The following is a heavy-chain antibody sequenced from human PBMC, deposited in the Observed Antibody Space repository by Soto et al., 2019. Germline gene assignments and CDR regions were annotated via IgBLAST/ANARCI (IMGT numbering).Heavy chain of an antibody. D-gene: IGHD3-3*01. Sequence: PSETLSLTCTVSGGSISSYYWSWIRQHPGKGLEWIGYIYYSGSTYYNPSLKSRVTISVDTSKNQFSLKLSSVTAADTAVYYCARDMYYDFWSGYAPYGMDVWGQGTTVTVSS. CDR2: IYYSGST. CDR3: ARDMYYDFWSGYAPYGMDV. CDR1: GGSISSYY. J-gene: IGHJ6*02. V-gene: IGHV4-59*06.